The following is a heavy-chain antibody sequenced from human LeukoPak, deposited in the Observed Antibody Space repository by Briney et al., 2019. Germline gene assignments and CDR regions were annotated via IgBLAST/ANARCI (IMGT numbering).Heavy chain of an antibody. CDR2: IYYSGST. CDR1: GGSISSYY. J-gene: IGHJ4*02. V-gene: IGHV4-59*01. CDR3: ARYSTVRPDY. D-gene: IGHD4-17*01. Sequence: SETLSLTCTVSGGSISSYYWSWIRQPPGKGLEWIGYIYYSGSTNYNPSLKSRVTISVDTSKNQFSLKLSSVTAADTAVYYCARYSTVRPDYWGQGTLVTVSS.